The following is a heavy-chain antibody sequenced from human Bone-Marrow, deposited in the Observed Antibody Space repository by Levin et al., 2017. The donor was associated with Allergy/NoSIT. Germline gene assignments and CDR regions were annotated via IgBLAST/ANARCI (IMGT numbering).Heavy chain of an antibody. J-gene: IGHJ5*02. CDR3: ARDRSAAIGGLHWFDP. D-gene: IGHD2-2*01. V-gene: IGHV4-31*03. CDR2: IYYSGST. CDR1: GGSISSGGYY. Sequence: SETLSLTCTVSGGSISSGGYYWSWIRQHPGKGLEWIGYIYYSGSTYYNPSLKSRVTISVDTSKNQFSLKLSSVTAADTAVYYCARDRSAAIGGLHWFDPWGQGTLVTVSS.